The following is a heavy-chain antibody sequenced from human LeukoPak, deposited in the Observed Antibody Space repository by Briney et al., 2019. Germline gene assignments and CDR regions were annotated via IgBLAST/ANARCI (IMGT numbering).Heavy chain of an antibody. D-gene: IGHD6-13*01. CDR2: IYYSGST. CDR3: ATTRWGYSSSWYTFDY. J-gene: IGHJ4*02. V-gene: IGHV4-59*08. Sequence: SETLSLTCTVSGGSISSYYWCWIRQPPGKGLEWIGYIYYSGSTNYNPSLKSRVTISVDTSKNQFSLKLSSVTAADTAVYYCATTRWGYSSSWYTFDYWGQGTLVTVTS. CDR1: GGSISSYY.